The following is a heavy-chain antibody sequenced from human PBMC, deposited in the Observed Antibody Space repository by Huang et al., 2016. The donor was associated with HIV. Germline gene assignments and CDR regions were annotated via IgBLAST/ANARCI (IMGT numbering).Heavy chain of an antibody. CDR3: ARERMMSWLDDHDAFDI. D-gene: IGHD1-1*01. CDR2: INHSGST. CDR1: GGSFSGYY. Sequence: QVQLQQWGAGLLKPSETLSLTCAVYGGSFSGYYWSWIRQSPGKGLEWIGEINHSGSTNYNPSLKRRLTISVDTSKNQCSLKLSSVTAADTAVYYCARERMMSWLDDHDAFDIWGQGTMVTVSS. J-gene: IGHJ3*02. V-gene: IGHV4-34*01.